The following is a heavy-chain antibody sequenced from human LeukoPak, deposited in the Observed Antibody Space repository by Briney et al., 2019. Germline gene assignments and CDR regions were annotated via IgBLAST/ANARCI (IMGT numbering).Heavy chain of an antibody. CDR1: GYTFTSYY. CDR3: ARDSIVAAEYFQH. V-gene: IGHV1-46*01. J-gene: IGHJ1*01. CDR2: INPSGGST. Sequence: ASVKVSCKASGYTFTSYYMHWVRQAPGQGLEWMGIINPSGGSTSYAQKFQGRVTMTRDTSTSTVYMELSSLRPEDTAVYYCARDSIVAAEYFQHWGQGTLVTVSS. D-gene: IGHD1-26*01.